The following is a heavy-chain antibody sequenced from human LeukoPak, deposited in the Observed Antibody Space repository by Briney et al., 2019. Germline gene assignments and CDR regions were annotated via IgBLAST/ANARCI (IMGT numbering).Heavy chain of an antibody. Sequence: SETLSLTCSVSGSSITSEYYWGWIRQAPAKGLEWVGTIYHSGSTYYNTALRSRVTISVDPSRNHFSLKLTSVTAADTAVYFCARASSGTFLFGPLDYWGQGNLVTVSS. CDR1: GSSITSEYY. CDR3: ARASSGTFLFGPLDY. CDR2: IYHSGST. J-gene: IGHJ4*02. V-gene: IGHV4-38-2*02. D-gene: IGHD1-26*01.